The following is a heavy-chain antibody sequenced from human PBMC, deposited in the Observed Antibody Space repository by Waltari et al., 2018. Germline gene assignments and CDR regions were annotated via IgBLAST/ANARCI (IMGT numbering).Heavy chain of an antibody. CDR1: GYTFTSYY. V-gene: IGHV1-46*01. CDR2: IRPSGGST. J-gene: IGHJ6*02. D-gene: IGHD3-9*01. Sequence: QVQLVQSGAEVKKPGASVKVSCKASGYTFTSYYMHWVRQAPGQGLEWMGRIRPSGGSTSYEQKFQGRVTMTRDTSTSTVYMELSSLRSEDTAVYYCARNWLLVDYYGMDVWGQGTTVTVSS. CDR3: ARNWLLVDYYGMDV.